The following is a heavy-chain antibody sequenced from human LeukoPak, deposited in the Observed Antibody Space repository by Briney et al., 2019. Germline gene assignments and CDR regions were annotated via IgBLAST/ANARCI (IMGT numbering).Heavy chain of an antibody. J-gene: IGHJ4*02. Sequence: ASETLSLTCTVSGGSISSYYWSWIRQPPGKGLEWIGYIYYSGSTNYNPSLKSRVTISVDTSKNQFSLKLSSVTAADTAVYCCARQLWNYFDYWGQGTLVTVSS. CDR3: ARQLWNYFDY. D-gene: IGHD5-18*01. CDR2: IYYSGST. CDR1: GGSISSYY. V-gene: IGHV4-59*08.